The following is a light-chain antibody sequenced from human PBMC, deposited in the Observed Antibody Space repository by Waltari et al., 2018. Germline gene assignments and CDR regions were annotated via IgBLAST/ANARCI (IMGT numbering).Light chain of an antibody. CDR3: QQSYMTPLT. Sequence: DIQMTQSPSSLSASVGDRVTITCRASQPISNFLHWYQQKPGKAPKFLIHAAFTLQAGVPSRFAGSGSVTEFTLTINNLQPEDFATYYCQQSYMTPLTFGGGTNVESK. J-gene: IGKJ4*01. CDR1: QPISNF. CDR2: AAF. V-gene: IGKV1-39*01.